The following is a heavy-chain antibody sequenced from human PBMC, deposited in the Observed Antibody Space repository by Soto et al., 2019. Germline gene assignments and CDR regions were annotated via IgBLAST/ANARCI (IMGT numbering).Heavy chain of an antibody. CDR1: GYTLTELS. V-gene: IGHV1-24*01. J-gene: IGHJ4*02. CDR2: FDPEDGET. D-gene: IGHD3-22*01. CDR3: STVFFFSRGYSTSQDF. Sequence: DSEKVACKVSGYTLTELSLHWVRQAPGKGLEWMGGFDPEDGETIYAQKFQGRVTMTEDTSTYTAYKELSTLRYEDPAVYYCSTVFFFSRGYSTSQDFWGQALLVTVSS.